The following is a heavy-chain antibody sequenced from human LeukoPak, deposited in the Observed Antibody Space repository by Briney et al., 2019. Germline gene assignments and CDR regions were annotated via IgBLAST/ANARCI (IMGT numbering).Heavy chain of an antibody. Sequence: GGSLRLSCAASGFTFSSSWMDWVRQAPGKGLEWVASINPEGSEKYSADSVKGRFTISRDNAKNSLYLQMDSLRVEDTAFYYCARDLAYSRLDYWGQGMLVTVSS. CDR3: ARDLAYSRLDY. J-gene: IGHJ4*02. CDR1: GFTFSSSW. D-gene: IGHD5-18*01. CDR2: INPEGSEK. V-gene: IGHV3-7*01.